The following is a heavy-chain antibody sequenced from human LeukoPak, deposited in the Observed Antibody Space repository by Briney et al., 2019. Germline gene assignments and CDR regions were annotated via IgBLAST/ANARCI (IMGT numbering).Heavy chain of an antibody. D-gene: IGHD1-26*01. CDR1: GFTFSDYY. Sequence: GGSLRLSCAASGFTFSDYYMSWIRQAPGKGLEWVSYIGTSGSTVYYADSVKGRFTISRDNAENSLYLQMNSLRAEDTAVYYCARDPTYSGSYSYYFDYWGQGTLVTVSS. CDR3: ARDPTYSGSYSYYFDY. J-gene: IGHJ4*02. CDR2: IGTSGSTV. V-gene: IGHV3-11*04.